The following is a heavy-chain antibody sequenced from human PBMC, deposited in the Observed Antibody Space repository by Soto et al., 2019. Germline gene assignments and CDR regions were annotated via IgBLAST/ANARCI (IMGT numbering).Heavy chain of an antibody. J-gene: IGHJ4*02. CDR3: ARRKERSGPHYFDS. CDR1: GYTFITYD. CDR2: MNPYNGNA. V-gene: IGHV1-8*01. D-gene: IGHD1-1*01. Sequence: QVQLVQSGAEVKKPGASVKVSCKASGYTFITYDINWVRQAPGQGLEWMGWMNPYNGNAGYAQKFQGRVTMTRNTSISTAYMELTSLQSNDTAVYFCARRKERSGPHYFDSWGQGTLVTVSS.